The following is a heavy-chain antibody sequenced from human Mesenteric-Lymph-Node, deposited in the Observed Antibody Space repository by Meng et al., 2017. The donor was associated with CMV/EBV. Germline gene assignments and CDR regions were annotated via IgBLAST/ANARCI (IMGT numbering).Heavy chain of an antibody. CDR2: INQDGSEK. CDR1: GFTFSSFW. Sequence: LSLTCAVSGFTFSSFWMSWVRQAPGKGLEWVANINQDGSEKYYADSVKGRFTISRDNSKNTLYLQMNSLRAEDTAVYYCAKDHSNSVHEVSYGSLGYWGQGTLVTVSS. D-gene: IGHD5-18*01. CDR3: AKDHSNSVHEVSYGSLGY. V-gene: IGHV3-7*01. J-gene: IGHJ4*02.